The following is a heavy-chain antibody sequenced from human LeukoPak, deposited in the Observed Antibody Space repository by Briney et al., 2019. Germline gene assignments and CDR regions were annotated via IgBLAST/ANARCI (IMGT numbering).Heavy chain of an antibody. CDR2: IYYSGST. J-gene: IGHJ4*02. V-gene: IGHV4-59*01. D-gene: IGHD1-26*01. Sequence: SETLSLTCTVSGGSIRNYYWSWIRQPPGKGLEWIGYIYYSGSTNYNPSLKSRVTISVDTSKNQFSLKLSSVTAADTAVYYCARDKSGIFDYWGQGTLVTVSS. CDR3: ARDKSGIFDY. CDR1: GGSIRNYY.